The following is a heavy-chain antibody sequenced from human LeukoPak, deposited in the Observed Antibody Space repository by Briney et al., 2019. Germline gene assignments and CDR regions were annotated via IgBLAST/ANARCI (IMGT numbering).Heavy chain of an antibody. CDR2: IYYSGST. V-gene: IGHV4-39*01. CDR3: ARQGSCWYHDY. D-gene: IGHD6-13*01. Sequence: SETLSLTCTVSGGSISSSSYYWGWIRQPPGNGLEWIGSIYYSGSTYYNPSLKSRVTISVDTSKNQFSLKLSSVTAADTAVCYCARQGSCWYHDYWGQRTLVTVSS. CDR1: GGSISSSSYY. J-gene: IGHJ4*02.